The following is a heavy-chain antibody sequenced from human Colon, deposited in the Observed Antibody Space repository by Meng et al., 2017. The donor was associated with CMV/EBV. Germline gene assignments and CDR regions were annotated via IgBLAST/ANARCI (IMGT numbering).Heavy chain of an antibody. D-gene: IGHD6-19*01. Sequence: GGSLRLSCAGSGFTFDDYAMHWVRQAPGKGLEWVAGITWNSVSVGYADSVKGRFTISRDNAKNSLYLQMNSLRADDTAVYFCATDFGWYRRIYWGQGTLVTVSS. CDR1: GFTFDDYA. V-gene: IGHV3-9*01. J-gene: IGHJ4*01. CDR3: ATDFGWYRRIY. CDR2: ITWNSVSV.